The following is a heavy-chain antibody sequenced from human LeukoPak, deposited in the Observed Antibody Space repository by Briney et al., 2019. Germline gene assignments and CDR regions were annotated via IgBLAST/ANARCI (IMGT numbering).Heavy chain of an antibody. D-gene: IGHD3-22*01. J-gene: IGHJ3*02. CDR1: GFTFSSYE. Sequence: GGSLRLSCAASGFTFSSYEMNWVRQAPGKGLEWVSYISSSGSTIYYADSVKGRFTISRDNAKNSLYLQMNSLRAEDTAVYYCARPYYDSSGYLQNAFDIWGQGTMVTVSS. V-gene: IGHV3-48*03. CDR2: ISSSGSTI. CDR3: ARPYYDSSGYLQNAFDI.